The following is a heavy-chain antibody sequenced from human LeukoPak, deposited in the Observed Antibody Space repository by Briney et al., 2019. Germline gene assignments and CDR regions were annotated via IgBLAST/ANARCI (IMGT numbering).Heavy chain of an antibody. D-gene: IGHD2-15*01. CDR2: INSDGSIT. Sequence: GGSLRLSCVASGFTFSNHWMQWVRHAPGKGLVWVSRINSDGSITTYADSVKGRFTVSRDNAKITVFLKMKSLRDEDTAVFYCARGGYCRGGACYRGFDCWGQGTLVTFSS. CDR3: ARGGYCRGGACYRGFDC. CDR1: GFTFSNHW. V-gene: IGHV3-74*03. J-gene: IGHJ4*02.